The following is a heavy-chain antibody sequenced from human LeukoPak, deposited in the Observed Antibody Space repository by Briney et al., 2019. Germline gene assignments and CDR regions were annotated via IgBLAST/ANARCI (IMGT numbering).Heavy chain of an antibody. CDR1: GGTFSSYA. Sequence: SVKVSCKASGGTFSSYAISWVRQAPGQGLEWMGGIIPIFGTANYAQKFQGRVTITADESTSTAYMELSSLRSEDTAVYYCANDYLSGSYYYCYYGMDVWGQGTTVTVSS. J-gene: IGHJ6*02. CDR3: ANDYLSGSYYYCYYGMDV. CDR2: IIPIFGTA. D-gene: IGHD1-26*01. V-gene: IGHV1-69*13.